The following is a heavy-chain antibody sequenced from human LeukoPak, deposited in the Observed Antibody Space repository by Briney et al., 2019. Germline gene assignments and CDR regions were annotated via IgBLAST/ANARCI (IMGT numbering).Heavy chain of an antibody. CDR1: GGSISSGGYY. CDR3: ARENSSSWYNWFDP. Sequence: SETLSLTCAVSGGSISSGGYYWSWIRQHPGKGLEWIGYIYYSGSTYYNPSLKSRVTISVDTSKNQFSLKLSSVTAADTAVYYCARENSSSWYNWFDPWGQGTLVTVSS. CDR2: IYYSGST. J-gene: IGHJ5*02. V-gene: IGHV4-31*11. D-gene: IGHD6-13*01.